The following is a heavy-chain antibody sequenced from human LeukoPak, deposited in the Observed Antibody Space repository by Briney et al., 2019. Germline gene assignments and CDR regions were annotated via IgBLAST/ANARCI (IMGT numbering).Heavy chain of an antibody. V-gene: IGHV4-34*01. Sequence: SETLSLTCAVYGGSFSGYYWSWIRQPPGKGLEWIGEINHSGGTNYNPSLKSRVTISVDTSKNQFSLKLSSVTAADTAVYYCAREANYYDSSGYYIAAGFDYWGQGTLVTVSS. CDR3: AREANYYDSSGYYIAAGFDY. D-gene: IGHD3-22*01. CDR2: INHSGGT. CDR1: GGSFSGYY. J-gene: IGHJ4*02.